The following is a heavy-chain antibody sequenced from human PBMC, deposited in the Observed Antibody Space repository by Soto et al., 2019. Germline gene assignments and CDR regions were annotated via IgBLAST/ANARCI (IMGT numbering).Heavy chain of an antibody. J-gene: IGHJ6*02. D-gene: IGHD2-2*01. CDR2: TYYRSKWYN. CDR1: GDSVSSNSAA. V-gene: IGHV6-1*01. CDR3: ARDHIVVVPAALPTYYYYGMDV. Sequence: SPTLSLPCAISGDSVSSNSAAWNWIRQSPSRGLEWLGRTYYRSKWYNDYAVSVKSRITINPDTSKNQFSLQLNSVTPEDTAVYYCARDHIVVVPAALPTYYYYGMDVWGQGTTVTVPS.